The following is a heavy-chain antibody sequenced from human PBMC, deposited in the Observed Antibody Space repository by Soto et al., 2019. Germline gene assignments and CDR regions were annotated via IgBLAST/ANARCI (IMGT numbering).Heavy chain of an antibody. D-gene: IGHD3-10*01. CDR1: GGSISSGGYS. J-gene: IGHJ5*02. CDR2: IYHSGST. CDR3: ARDRSTMVRGTAGFDP. Sequence: QLQLQESGSGLVKPSQTLSLTCAVSGGSISSGGYSWSWIRQPPGKGLEWIGYIYHSGSTYYNPSLKSRVTISVDRSKNQFSLKLSSVTAADTAVDYCARDRSTMVRGTAGFDPWGQGTLVTVSS. V-gene: IGHV4-30-2*01.